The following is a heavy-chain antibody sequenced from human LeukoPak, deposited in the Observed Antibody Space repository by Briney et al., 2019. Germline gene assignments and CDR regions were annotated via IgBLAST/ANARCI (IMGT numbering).Heavy chain of an antibody. CDR2: ISSSGSTI. D-gene: IGHD3-10*01. CDR3: ARTITNYYGSGSYPGPYMDV. CDR1: GFTFSSYE. Sequence: GGSLRLSCAASGFTFSSYEMNWVRQAPGKGLEWVSYISSSGSTIYYADSVKGRFTISRDNAKNSLYLQMNSLRAEDTAVYYCARTITNYYGSGSYPGPYMDVWGKGTTVTISS. J-gene: IGHJ6*03. V-gene: IGHV3-48*03.